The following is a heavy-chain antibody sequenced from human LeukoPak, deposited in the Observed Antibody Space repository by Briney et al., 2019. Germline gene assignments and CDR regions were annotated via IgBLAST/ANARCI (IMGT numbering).Heavy chain of an antibody. V-gene: IGHV4-34*01. D-gene: IGHD1-26*01. CDR2: INHSRST. J-gene: IGHJ4*02. CDR3: AREAGATTTYYFDY. CDR1: GGSFSGYY. Sequence: SETLSLTCAVYGGSFSGYYWSWIRQPPGKGLECIGKINHSRSTNYNPSLKSRVTISVDTSKSQFSLKLSSVTAADTAVYYCAREAGATTTYYFDYWGQGTLVTVSS.